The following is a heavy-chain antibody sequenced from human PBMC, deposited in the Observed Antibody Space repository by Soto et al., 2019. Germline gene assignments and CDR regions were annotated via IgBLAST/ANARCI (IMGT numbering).Heavy chain of an antibody. CDR2: IYSGGST. D-gene: IGHD4-17*01. CDR1: GFTVSSNY. Sequence: PGGSLRLSCAASGFTVSSNYMSWVRQAPGKGLEWVSGIYSGGSTYYADSVKGRFTISRHNSKNTLYLLMNSLRAEDTAVYYCARDFRPPYGVRYFDFWGQGTLVTVSS. J-gene: IGHJ4*02. CDR3: ARDFRPPYGVRYFDF. V-gene: IGHV3-53*04.